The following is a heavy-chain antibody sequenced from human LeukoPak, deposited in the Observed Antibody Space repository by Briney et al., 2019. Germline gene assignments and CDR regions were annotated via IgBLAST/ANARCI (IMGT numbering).Heavy chain of an antibody. CDR3: ARVWDYYDSSGSTAFDY. CDR1: GYTFTGYY. D-gene: IGHD3-22*01. J-gene: IGHJ4*02. V-gene: IGHV1-2*02. Sequence: ASVKVSCKASGYTFTGYYMHWVRQAPGQGLEWMGWINPNSGGTNYAQKLQGRVTMTRDTSISTAYMELSRLRSDDTAVYYCARVWDYYDSSGSTAFDYWGQGTLVTVSS. CDR2: INPNSGGT.